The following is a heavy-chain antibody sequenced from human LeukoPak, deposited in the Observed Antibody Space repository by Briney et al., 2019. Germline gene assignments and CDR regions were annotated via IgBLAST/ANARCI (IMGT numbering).Heavy chain of an antibody. CDR1: GFTFNSYE. Sequence: PGGSLRLSCAASGFTFNSYEMNWLRQAPGKGLEWVSYISSSGGAIYYADSVKGRFTISRDNAKNSLYLQMNSLRGEDTAVYYCARGPEDYYESSGYFYWWGQGTLVTVSS. D-gene: IGHD3-22*01. CDR2: ISSSGGAI. V-gene: IGHV3-48*03. CDR3: ARGPEDYYESSGYFYW. J-gene: IGHJ4*02.